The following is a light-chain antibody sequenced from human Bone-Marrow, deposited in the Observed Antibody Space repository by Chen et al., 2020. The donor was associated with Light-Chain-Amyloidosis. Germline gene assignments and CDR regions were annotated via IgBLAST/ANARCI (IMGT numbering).Light chain of an antibody. J-gene: IGLJ1*01. V-gene: IGLV3-25*03. CDR1: AVPKQY. CDR2: KDS. CDR3: QSTDSSGAYYV. Sequence: SHELTQPPSVSVSPGQTARHTCSGDAVPKQYAYCYQQKPGQAPVLVIYKDSERPSGIPERFSGSTSGTTVMLTISGVQAEDEADYYCQSTDSSGAYYVFGGGTKVTVL.